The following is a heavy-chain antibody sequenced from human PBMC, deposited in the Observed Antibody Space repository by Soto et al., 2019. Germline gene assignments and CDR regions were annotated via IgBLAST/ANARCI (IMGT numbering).Heavy chain of an antibody. CDR1: GYTFSAYY. CDR3: ASHYDMWSGYLSPVDY. V-gene: IGHV3-11*01. J-gene: IGHJ4*02. D-gene: IGHD3-3*01. CDR2: IDTSSTKI. Sequence: QVQLVESGGDLVKRGGSLRLSCEASGYTFSAYYMSWIRQAPGKGLEWISYIDTSSTKIYYADSVKGRFTISRDNAKNSLYLEMNSLRDEDTAVYYCASHYDMWSGYLSPVDYWGQGTLVTVSS.